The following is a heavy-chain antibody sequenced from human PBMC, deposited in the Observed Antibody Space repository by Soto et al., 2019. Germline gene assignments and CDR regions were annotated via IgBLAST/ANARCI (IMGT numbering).Heavy chain of an antibody. J-gene: IGHJ6*02. Sequence: GESLKISCKGSGYSFTSYWIGWVRQMPGKGPEWMGIIYPGASDTKYNPSFQGQVTISADKSITTTYLQWSSLKASDTAIYYCAASIFYYGMDVWGQGTTVTVSS. V-gene: IGHV5-51*01. CDR2: IYPGASDT. CDR1: GYSFTSYW. CDR3: AASIFYYGMDV.